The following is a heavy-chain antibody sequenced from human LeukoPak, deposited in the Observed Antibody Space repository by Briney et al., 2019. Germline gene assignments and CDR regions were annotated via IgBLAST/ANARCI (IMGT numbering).Heavy chain of an antibody. CDR1: GGTFRSYA. V-gene: IGHV1-69*05. CDR2: IIPIFGTA. J-gene: IGHJ4*02. D-gene: IGHD2-21*02. Sequence: SVKVSCKASGGTFRSYAISWVRQAPGQGLEWMGRIIPIFGTANCAQKFQGRVTITTDESTSTAYMELSSLRSEDTAVYYCARAGLSYCGGDCYLDYWGQGTLVTVSS. CDR3: ARAGLSYCGGDCYLDY.